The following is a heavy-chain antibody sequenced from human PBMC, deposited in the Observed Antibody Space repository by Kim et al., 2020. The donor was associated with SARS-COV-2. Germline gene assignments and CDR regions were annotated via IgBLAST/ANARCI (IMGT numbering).Heavy chain of an antibody. CDR3: AHRKGGRTGDTTKWNGGYLDY. J-gene: IGHJ4*02. D-gene: IGHD1-1*01. V-gene: IGHV2-5*02. CDR2: IYWDDDK. Sequence: SGPTLVNPTQTLTLTCTFSGFSLSTSGVGVGWIRQPPGKALEWLAVIYWDDDKRYSPSLKSRLTIIKDTSKNLVVLIVTDVDPVDTGTYYCAHRKGGRTGDTTKWNGGYLDYWGQGTLVTVSS. CDR1: GFSLSTSGVG.